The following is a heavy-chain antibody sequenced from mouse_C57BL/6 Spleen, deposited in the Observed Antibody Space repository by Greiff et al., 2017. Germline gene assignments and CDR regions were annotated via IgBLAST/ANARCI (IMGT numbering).Heavy chain of an antibody. Sequence: QVQLKESGPGLVQPSQSLSITCTVSGFSLTSYGVHWVRQSPGKGLEWLGVIWRGGSTDYNAAFMSRLSITKDNSKSQVFFKMNSLQADDTAIYYCAKGGYDYDAGFDYWGQGTTLTVSS. J-gene: IGHJ2*01. CDR1: GFSLTSYG. CDR2: IWRGGST. V-gene: IGHV2-5*01. D-gene: IGHD2-4*01. CDR3: AKGGYDYDAGFDY.